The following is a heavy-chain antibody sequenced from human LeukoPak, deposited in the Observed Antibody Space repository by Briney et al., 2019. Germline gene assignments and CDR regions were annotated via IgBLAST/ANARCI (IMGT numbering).Heavy chain of an antibody. J-gene: IGHJ4*02. CDR1: GFTFSSYW. Sequence: AGGSLRLSCAASGFTFSSYWMSWVRQAPGKGLEWVANIKQDGSEKYYMDSVKGRFTISRDNAKNSLYLQMNSLRAEDTAVYYCARTRYYYDSSGYPRSFDYWGQGTLVTVSS. D-gene: IGHD3-22*01. V-gene: IGHV3-7*01. CDR2: IKQDGSEK. CDR3: ARTRYYYDSSGYPRSFDY.